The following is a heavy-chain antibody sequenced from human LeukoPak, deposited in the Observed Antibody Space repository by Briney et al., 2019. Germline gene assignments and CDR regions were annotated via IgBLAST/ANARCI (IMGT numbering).Heavy chain of an antibody. D-gene: IGHD1/OR15-1a*01. CDR1: GFSFSNYA. CDR2: ISGTGSNT. Sequence: GGSLRLSSAVSGFSFSNYAMRWVRQFPGKVLEWVSGISGTGSNTYYADSVKGRSTISRDNSKNMLYLQMNTLTAEDTAIYFCAKDFEFKWQQPSDHWGQGTPVTVSS. CDR3: AKDFEFKWQQPSDH. J-gene: IGHJ4*02. V-gene: IGHV3-23*01.